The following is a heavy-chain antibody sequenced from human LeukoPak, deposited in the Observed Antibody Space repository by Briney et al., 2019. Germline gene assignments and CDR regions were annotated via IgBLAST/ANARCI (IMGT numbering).Heavy chain of an antibody. CDR3: ARTLYSSSPTGWFDP. CDR2: ISYDGSNK. Sequence: GGSLRLSCAASGFTFSSYAMHWVRQAPGKGLEWVAVISYDGSNKYYADSVKGRFTISRDNSKNTLYLQMNSLRAEDTAVYYCARTLYSSSPTGWFDPWGQGTPVTVSS. D-gene: IGHD6-13*01. CDR1: GFTFSSYA. V-gene: IGHV3-30-3*01. J-gene: IGHJ5*02.